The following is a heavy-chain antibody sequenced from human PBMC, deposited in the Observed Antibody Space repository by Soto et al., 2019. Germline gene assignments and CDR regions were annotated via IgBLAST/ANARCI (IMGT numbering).Heavy chain of an antibody. CDR1: GFTFSSYA. CDR3: ANCLGEQLGYYYYGMDV. J-gene: IGHJ6*02. D-gene: IGHD6-6*01. Sequence: VQLLESGGGLVQPGGSLRLSCAASGFTFSSYAMSWVRQAPGKGLEWVSAISGSGGSTYYADSVKGRFTISRDNSKNTLYLQMNSLRAEDTAVYYCANCLGEQLGYYYYGMDVWGQGTTVTVSS. V-gene: IGHV3-23*01. CDR2: ISGSGGST.